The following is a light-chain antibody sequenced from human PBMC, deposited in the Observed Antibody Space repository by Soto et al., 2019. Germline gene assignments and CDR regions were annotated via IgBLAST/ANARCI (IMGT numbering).Light chain of an antibody. CDR1: SSDVGGYNY. Sequence: QSALTQPPSASGSPGQSVTISCTGTSSDVGGYNYVSWYQQHPGKAPKLITSEVSKRPSGVPDRFSGSKSGNTASLTVSGLQAEDEDDYYCTAHAGSNNYVFGTGTKVTVL. CDR2: EVS. V-gene: IGLV2-8*01. J-gene: IGLJ1*01. CDR3: TAHAGSNNYV.